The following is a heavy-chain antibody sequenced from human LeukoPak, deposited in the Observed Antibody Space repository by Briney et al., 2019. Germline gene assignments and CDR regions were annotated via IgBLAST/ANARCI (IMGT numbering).Heavy chain of an antibody. Sequence: GGSLRLSCAASGFTFSSYSMNWVRQAPGKGLEWVSSISSSSSYIYYADSVKGRFTISRDNAKNSLYLQMNSLRAEDTAVYYCARVRYSSGWYPHYWGQGTLVTVPS. CDR3: ARVRYSSGWYPHY. D-gene: IGHD6-19*01. CDR2: ISSSSSYI. V-gene: IGHV3-21*01. CDR1: GFTFSSYS. J-gene: IGHJ4*02.